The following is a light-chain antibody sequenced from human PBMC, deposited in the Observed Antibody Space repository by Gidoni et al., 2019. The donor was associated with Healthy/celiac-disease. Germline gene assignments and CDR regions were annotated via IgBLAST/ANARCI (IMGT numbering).Light chain of an antibody. CDR1: QSISSY. CDR2: ASS. Sequence: DIQMPQSPSSLSASVGDRVTTTCRASQSISSYLNWYQQKPGKAPKLLIYASSSLQSGVPSRFSGSGSGTDFTLTISSLQPEDFAAYYCQQSYSTPTWTFXQXTKVEIK. V-gene: IGKV1-39*01. CDR3: QQSYSTPTWT. J-gene: IGKJ1*01.